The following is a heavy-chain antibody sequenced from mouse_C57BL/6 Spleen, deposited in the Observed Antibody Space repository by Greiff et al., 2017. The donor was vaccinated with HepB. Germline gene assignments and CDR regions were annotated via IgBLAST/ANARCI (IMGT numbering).Heavy chain of an antibody. D-gene: IGHD1-1*01. CDR3: ANYYGSSPCDY. Sequence: EVMLVESGGGLVKPGGSLKLSCAASGFTFSSYTMSWVRQTPEKRLEWVATISGGGGNTYYPDSVKGRFPISRDNAKNTLYLQMSSLRSEDTALYDCANYYGSSPCDYWGQGTTLTVSS. CDR1: GFTFSSYT. CDR2: ISGGGGNT. J-gene: IGHJ2*01. V-gene: IGHV5-9*01.